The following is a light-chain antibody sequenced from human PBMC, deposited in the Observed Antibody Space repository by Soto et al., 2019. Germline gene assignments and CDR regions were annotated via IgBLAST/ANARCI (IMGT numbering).Light chain of an antibody. Sequence: RKSVSWYQQFPGAAPKLLIYGNTQRPLGVPVRFSASKSDTSASLAISGLQSEDEADYYCATWNDGVFVFGIGTKGTVL. CDR2: GNT. J-gene: IGLJ1*01. CDR3: ATWNDGVFV. CDR1: RKS. V-gene: IGLV1-44*01.